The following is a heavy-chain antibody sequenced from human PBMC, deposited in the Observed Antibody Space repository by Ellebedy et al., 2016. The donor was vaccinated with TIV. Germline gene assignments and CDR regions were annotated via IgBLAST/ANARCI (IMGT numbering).Heavy chain of an antibody. J-gene: IGHJ4*02. CDR1: GFSLSTSRLS. V-gene: IGHV2-70*17. CDR3: ARISSGWGFDY. D-gene: IGHD6-19*01. CDR2: IDWDDDK. Sequence: SGPTLVKPTQTLTLTCTFSGFSLSTSRLSVSWIRQPPGKALEWLARIDWDDDKFYSISLRTRVTISKDSSENQVVLTMTNMDPEDTATYYCARISSGWGFDYWGQGALVTVSS.